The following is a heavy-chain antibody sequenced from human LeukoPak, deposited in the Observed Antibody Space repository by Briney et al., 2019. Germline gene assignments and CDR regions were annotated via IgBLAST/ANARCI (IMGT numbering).Heavy chain of an antibody. Sequence: ASVKVSCKASGYTFTNYYIHLVRQAPGQGLEWMGRINPHSGGTNYAQKLQGGVTMTRDTSISTAYMELSSLRSDDTAVYYCARDKDFVVVVPATDAFDIWGQGTMVTVSS. CDR3: ARDKDFVVVVPATDAFDI. CDR2: INPHSGGT. V-gene: IGHV1-2*02. J-gene: IGHJ3*02. CDR1: GYTFTNYY. D-gene: IGHD2-15*01.